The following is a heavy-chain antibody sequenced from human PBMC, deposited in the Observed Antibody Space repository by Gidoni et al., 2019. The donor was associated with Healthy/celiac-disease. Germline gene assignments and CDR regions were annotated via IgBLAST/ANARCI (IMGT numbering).Heavy chain of an antibody. J-gene: IGHJ4*02. CDR1: GGSISSSY. V-gene: IGHV4-59*08. D-gene: IGHD3-3*01. CDR3: ARGDYDFGSGPGVVHFHY. Sequence: QVQLQESGPGLVTPSEPLSLTRTVSGGSISSSYCSWFRQPPGKGLEWIGYIDYSGSTNYNPSLKSRVTISVDTSKNQFSLKLSSVTAADTAVYYCARGDYDFGSGPGVVHFHYWGQGTLVTVSS. CDR2: IDYSGST.